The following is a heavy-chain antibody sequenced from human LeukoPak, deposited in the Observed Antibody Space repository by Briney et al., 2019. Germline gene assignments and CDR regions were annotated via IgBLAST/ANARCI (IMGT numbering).Heavy chain of an antibody. CDR2: IYYSGST. Sequence: SETLSLTCTVSGGSISSYFWSWIRQPPGKGLEWIGYIYYSGSTRYNPSLKSRVTISVDTSKNQFSLKLGSVTAADTAVYYCARQHGQWLVQYNWFDPWGQGTLVTVSS. D-gene: IGHD6-19*01. CDR1: GGSISSYF. V-gene: IGHV4-59*08. J-gene: IGHJ5*02. CDR3: ARQHGQWLVQYNWFDP.